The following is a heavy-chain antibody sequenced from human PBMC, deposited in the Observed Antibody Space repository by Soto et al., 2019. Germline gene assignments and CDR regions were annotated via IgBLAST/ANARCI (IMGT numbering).Heavy chain of an antibody. CDR2: ISNDGDYK. V-gene: IGHV3-33*05. CDR3: PGVEAFSAPYYLAY. CDR1: EFTFSSHL. D-gene: IGHD3-10*01. Sequence: VQLVESGGGVVQPGRSLRLSCVASEFTFSSHLMHWVRQAPGKGLEWVAFISNDGDYKNYADSVKGRFTISRDNSKETVYLESPSRGPKDTLFYHGPGVEAFSAPYYLAYGGQGPLVTV. J-gene: IGHJ4*02.